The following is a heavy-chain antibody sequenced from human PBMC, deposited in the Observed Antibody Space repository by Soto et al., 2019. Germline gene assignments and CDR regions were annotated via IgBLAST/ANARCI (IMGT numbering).Heavy chain of an antibody. J-gene: IGHJ4*02. Sequence: GGSLRLSCAASGFTFRDYYISWIRQAPGKGLEWVSYISSSGSTIYYADSVKGRFTISRDNAKNSLYLQMNSLRAEDTAVYYCARSTVATLAPYFDYWGQGTLVTVSS. D-gene: IGHD4-4*01. CDR1: GFTFRDYY. CDR3: ARSTVATLAPYFDY. CDR2: ISSSGSTI. V-gene: IGHV3-11*01.